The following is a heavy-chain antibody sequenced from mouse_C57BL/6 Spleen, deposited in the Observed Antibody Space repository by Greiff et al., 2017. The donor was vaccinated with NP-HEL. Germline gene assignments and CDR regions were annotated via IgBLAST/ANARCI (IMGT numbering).Heavy chain of an antibody. CDR1: GYTFTSYW. CDR2: IDPSDSYT. V-gene: IGHV1-50*01. J-gene: IGHJ4*01. D-gene: IGHD2-4*01. Sequence: QVQLQQPGAELVKPGASVKLSCKASGYTFTSYWMQWVKQRPGQGLEWIGEIDPSDSYTNYNQKFKGKATLTVDTSSSTAYMQLSSLTSEESTVSYCAGAEDYDGGPRAIDYWGQGTSVTVSS. CDR3: AGAEDYDGGPRAIDY.